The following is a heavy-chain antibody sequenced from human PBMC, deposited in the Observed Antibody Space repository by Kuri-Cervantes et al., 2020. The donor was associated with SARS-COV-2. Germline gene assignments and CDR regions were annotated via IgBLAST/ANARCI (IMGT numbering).Heavy chain of an antibody. CDR1: RFTFSGSP. CDR2: ISPYGGSS. D-gene: IGHD7-27*01. CDR3: ARESLGITGWYFDL. Sequence: GESLKISCAASRFTFSGSPIHWVRQAPGKGLEYVSTISPYGGSSYYANSVKGRFTISRDTSKNTLFLQMGSLRTEDMAVYYCARESLGITGWYFDLWGRGTLVTVSS. J-gene: IGHJ2*01. V-gene: IGHV3-64*01.